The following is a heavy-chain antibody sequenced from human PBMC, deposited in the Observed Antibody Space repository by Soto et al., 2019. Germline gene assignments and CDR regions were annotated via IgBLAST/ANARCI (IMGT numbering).Heavy chain of an antibody. CDR2: MNQDGSEI. D-gene: IGHD3-16*01. J-gene: IGHJ4*02. CDR3: VRAVGGSGAF. CDR1: GFIFRNYW. V-gene: IGHV3-7*04. Sequence: EVPLVESGGGLVQPGGSLRLSCAASGFIFRNYWMSWVRQAPGKGLEWVANMNQDGSEIYYVDSVKGRFTISRDNAKDSLSLQMNSLSAEHTALYYCVRAVGGSGAFWGQGALVTVSS.